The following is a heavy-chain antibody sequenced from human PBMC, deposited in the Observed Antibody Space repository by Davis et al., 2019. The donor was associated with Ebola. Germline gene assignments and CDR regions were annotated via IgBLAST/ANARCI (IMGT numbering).Heavy chain of an antibody. CDR2: INSDGSST. J-gene: IGHJ6*02. CDR1: GFTFSSYW. D-gene: IGHD4-17*01. CDR3: ARDSLTTVTTYYYYGMDV. V-gene: IGHV3-74*01. Sequence: ESLKISCAASGFTFSSYWMHWVRQAPGKGLVWVSRINSDGSSTSYADSVTGRFTISRDNSKNTLYLQMNSLRAEDTAVYYCARDSLTTVTTYYYYGMDVWGQGTTVTVSS.